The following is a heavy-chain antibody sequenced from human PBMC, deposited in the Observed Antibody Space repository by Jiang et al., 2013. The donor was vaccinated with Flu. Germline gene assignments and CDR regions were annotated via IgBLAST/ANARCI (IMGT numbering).Heavy chain of an antibody. CDR3: ARDTHIFCGGDCYSVGNAFDI. D-gene: IGHD2-21*02. Sequence: SGAEVKKPGSSVRVSCKASGGTFSSYAISWVRQAPGQGLEWMGGIIPIFGTANYAQKFQGRVTITADESTSTAYMELSSLRSEDTAVYYCARDTHIFCGGDCYSVGNAFDIWGQGDNGHRLF. CDR2: IIPIFGTA. V-gene: IGHV1-69*01. CDR1: GGTFSSYA. J-gene: IGHJ3*02.